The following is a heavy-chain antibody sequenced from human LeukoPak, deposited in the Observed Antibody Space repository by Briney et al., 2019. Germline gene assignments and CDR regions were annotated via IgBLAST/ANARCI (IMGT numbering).Heavy chain of an antibody. V-gene: IGHV1-69*04. Sequence: GASVKVSCKASGGTFSSYAISWVRQAPGQGLEWMGRIIPILGIANYAQKFQGRVTLTRDTSTSTAYMELSSLTSEDTAVYYCARNEYATGWFDHWGQGTVVTVSS. D-gene: IGHD2-2*01. CDR2: IIPILGIA. J-gene: IGHJ5*02. CDR1: GGTFSSYA. CDR3: ARNEYATGWFDH.